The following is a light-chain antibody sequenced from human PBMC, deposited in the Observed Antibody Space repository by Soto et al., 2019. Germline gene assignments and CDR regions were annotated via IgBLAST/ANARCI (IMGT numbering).Light chain of an antibody. CDR3: QQYNNWTLYT. J-gene: IGKJ2*01. CDR2: GAS. CDR1: QNFARN. Sequence: EIVVTQSPATLSVSPGESATLSCRASQNFARNLAWYQQKPGQAPRLLIYGASTMATGIPARLSGSGSGTEFPLTISSLQSEDFAVYYCQQYNNWTLYTFGQGTKLEIK. V-gene: IGKV3-15*01.